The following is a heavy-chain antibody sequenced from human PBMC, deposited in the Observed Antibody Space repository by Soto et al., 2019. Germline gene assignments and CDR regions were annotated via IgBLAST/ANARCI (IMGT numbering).Heavy chain of an antibody. CDR1: GFTFSSYG. Sequence: PGGSLRLSCAASGFTFSSYGMHWVRQAPGKGLEWVAVISYDGSNKYYADSVKGRFTISRDNSKNTLYLQMNSLRAEDTAVYYCHYGGVYWGQGTLVTVSS. J-gene: IGHJ4*02. D-gene: IGHD3-10*01. CDR2: ISYDGSNK. V-gene: IGHV3-30*03. CDR3: HYGGVY.